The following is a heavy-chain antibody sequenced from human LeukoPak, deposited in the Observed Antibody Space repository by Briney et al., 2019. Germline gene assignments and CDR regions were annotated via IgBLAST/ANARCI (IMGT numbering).Heavy chain of an antibody. J-gene: IGHJ6*02. CDR2: IYSGGST. V-gene: IGHV3-53*01. CDR3: ASTKPSPGVAVAGNYYYYGMDV. D-gene: IGHD6-19*01. Sequence: GGSLRLSCAASGFTVSSNYMSWVRQAPGKGLEWVSAIYSGGSTYYADSVKGRFTISRDNSKNTLYLQMNSLRAEDTAVYYCASTKPSPGVAVAGNYYYYGMDVWGQGTTVTVSS. CDR1: GFTVSSNY.